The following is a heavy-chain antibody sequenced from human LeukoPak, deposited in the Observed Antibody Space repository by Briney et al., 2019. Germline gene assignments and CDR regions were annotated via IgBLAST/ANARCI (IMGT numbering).Heavy chain of an antibody. J-gene: IGHJ4*02. Sequence: GGSLRLSCEASGFTLEHYGMSWVRQAPGKGGEWVAGINWNGGITGYADSVKGRFTISRDNAKNTLYLQMHSLRVDDTAVYYCVTHEVTVITRSTFDYWGQGTLLIVSS. V-gene: IGHV3-20*04. D-gene: IGHD4-23*01. CDR2: INWNGGIT. CDR3: VTHEVTVITRSTFDY. CDR1: GFTLEHYG.